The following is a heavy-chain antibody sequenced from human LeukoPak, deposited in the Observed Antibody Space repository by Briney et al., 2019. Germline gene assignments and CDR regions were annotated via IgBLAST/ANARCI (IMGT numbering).Heavy chain of an antibody. CDR3: AREGVYYDSSGPFDY. J-gene: IGHJ4*02. Sequence: GGSLRLSCAASGFTFSTYWMSWVRQAPGKGLEWVANIKQDGSEKYYADSVKGRFTISRDNSKNTLYLQMNSLRAEDTAVYYCAREGVYYDSSGPFDYWGQGTLVTVSS. V-gene: IGHV3-7*01. CDR1: GFTFSTYW. D-gene: IGHD3-22*01. CDR2: IKQDGSEK.